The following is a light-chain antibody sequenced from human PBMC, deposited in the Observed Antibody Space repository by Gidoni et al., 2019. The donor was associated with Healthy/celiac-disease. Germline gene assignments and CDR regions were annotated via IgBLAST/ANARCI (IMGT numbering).Light chain of an antibody. CDR1: QIISSY. Sequence: DIQMTQSPSSLSASVGDRVTITCRASQIISSYLYWYQQKPGKAPKLLIYAASSLKSGVPSRFSGSGSGTDFPLTISRLQPEYFATYYRQQSYSTSITFGQGTRLEIK. V-gene: IGKV1-39*01. CDR2: AAS. CDR3: QQSYSTSIT. J-gene: IGKJ5*01.